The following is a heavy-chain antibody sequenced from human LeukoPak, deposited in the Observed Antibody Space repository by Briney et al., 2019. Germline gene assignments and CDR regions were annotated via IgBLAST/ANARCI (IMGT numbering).Heavy chain of an antibody. CDR2: IYYSGST. CDR3: ARDSGLLEEDYYYYYMDV. V-gene: IGHV4-59*01. J-gene: IGHJ6*03. CDR1: GGSISTYY. Sequence: SETPSLTCTVSGGSISTYYWSWIRQPPGKGLEWIGYIYYSGSTNYNPSLKSRVTISVDTSRNQFSLKLNSVTAADTAVYYCARDSGLLEEDYYYYYMDVWGKGTTVTISS. D-gene: IGHD2-15*01.